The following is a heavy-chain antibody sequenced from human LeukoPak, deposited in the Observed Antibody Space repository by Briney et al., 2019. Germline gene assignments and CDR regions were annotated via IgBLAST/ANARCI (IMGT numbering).Heavy chain of an antibody. J-gene: IGHJ4*02. CDR2: INYSGST. CDR3: ARVIRGYYGSGVIDY. V-gene: IGHV4-59*12. D-gene: IGHD3-10*01. CDR1: GDSISSYY. Sequence: PSETLSLTCTVSGDSISSYYWSWIRQPPGKGLEWIGDINYSGSTNYNPSLKSRVTISVDTSKNQFSLKLTSVTAADTAVYYCARVIRGYYGSGVIDYGGQGTLVTVSS.